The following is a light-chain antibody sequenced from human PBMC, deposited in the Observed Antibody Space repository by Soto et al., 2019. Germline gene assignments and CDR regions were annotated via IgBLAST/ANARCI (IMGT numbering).Light chain of an antibody. V-gene: IGLV2-14*01. J-gene: IGLJ1*01. CDR2: EVS. CDR1: NSDVGAYNY. CDR3: SSYSSSSTLV. Sequence: SALTQPASVSGSPEQSITISCTGSNSDVGAYNYVSWYQQHPGKAPKLMIHEVSDRTSGDSFRFSGSKSGNTASLTISGLQAGDEADYYCSSYSSSSTLVFGPGTKVTVL.